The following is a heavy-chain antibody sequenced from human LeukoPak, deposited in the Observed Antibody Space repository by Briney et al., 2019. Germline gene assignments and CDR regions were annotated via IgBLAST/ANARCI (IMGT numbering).Heavy chain of an antibody. CDR2: ISTDGKST. V-gene: IGHV3-74*01. CDR1: GFTFSNYW. D-gene: IGHD7-27*01. CDR3: ARDKMTGDSYFDY. Sequence: GGSLRLSCVASGFTFSNYWMLWVRQAPGKGLMWVSLISTDGKSTRYAESVKGRFTISRDNAKDSLLLQMDGLRAEDTAVYYCARDKMTGDSYFDYWGQGILVTVSS. J-gene: IGHJ4*02.